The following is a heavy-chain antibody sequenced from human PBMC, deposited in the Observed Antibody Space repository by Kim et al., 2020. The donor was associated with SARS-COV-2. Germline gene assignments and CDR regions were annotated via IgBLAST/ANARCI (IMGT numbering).Heavy chain of an antibody. V-gene: IGHV3-33*01. CDR3: ASDRGGSSYYSDY. Sequence: YEGAVKRRIHISRDNAKNTLYLQMNSLRAGDTAVYYCASDRGGSSYYSDYWGPGTLVTVSS. D-gene: IGHD3-10*01. J-gene: IGHJ4*02.